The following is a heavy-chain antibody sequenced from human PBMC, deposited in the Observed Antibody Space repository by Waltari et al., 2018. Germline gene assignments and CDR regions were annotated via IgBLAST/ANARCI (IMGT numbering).Heavy chain of an antibody. CDR1: GFTFSDHS. J-gene: IGHJ4*02. V-gene: IGHV3-72*01. CDR2: IRNKANFYST. Sequence: EVQLVESGGGLVQPGGSLRLSCAASGFTFSDHSLPWVRQAPGKGLEWVARIRNKANFYSTEYVPSVKGRFTISRDDSKSSLYLQMNSLKSEDTAVYYCVRIRLGPTTRIFDSWGQGTLVTVSS. D-gene: IGHD1-26*01. CDR3: VRIRLGPTTRIFDS.